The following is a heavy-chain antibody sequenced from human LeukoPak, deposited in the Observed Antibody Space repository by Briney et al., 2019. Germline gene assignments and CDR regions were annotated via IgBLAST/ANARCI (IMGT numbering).Heavy chain of an antibody. CDR3: ARDSADYGDFVVGAFDI. CDR1: GFTVSSNY. D-gene: IGHD4-17*01. Sequence: GGSLRLSRAASGFTVSSNYMSWVRQAPGKGLEWVSVIYSGGSTYYADSVKGRFTISRDNSKNTLYLQMNSLRAEDTAVYYCARDSADYGDFVVGAFDIWGQGTMVTVSS. J-gene: IGHJ3*02. CDR2: IYSGGST. V-gene: IGHV3-66*01.